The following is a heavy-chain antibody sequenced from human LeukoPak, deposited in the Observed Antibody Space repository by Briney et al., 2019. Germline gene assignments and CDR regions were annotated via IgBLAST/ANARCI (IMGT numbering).Heavy chain of an antibody. V-gene: IGHV4-4*07. D-gene: IGHD2-2*02. CDR2: IYTSGST. CDR1: GGSISSYY. Sequence: SETLSLTCTVSGGSISSYYWSWIRQPAGKGLEWIGRIYTSGSTNYNPSLKSRVTMSGDTSKNQFSLKLSSVTAADTAVYYCARDGDCSSTSCYKRPGFGYYYYGMDAWGQGTTVTVSS. CDR3: ARDGDCSSTSCYKRPGFGYYYYGMDA. J-gene: IGHJ6*02.